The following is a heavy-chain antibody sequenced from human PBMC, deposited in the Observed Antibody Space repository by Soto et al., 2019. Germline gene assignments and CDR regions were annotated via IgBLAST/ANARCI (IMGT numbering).Heavy chain of an antibody. V-gene: IGHV1-69*04. CDR3: GRDRYAYGSGSTVDN. Sequence: QVQLVQSGAEVMKPGSSVKVSCMPSGGAFSTYPLSWVRQAPGQGLEWMGRVVPVLGVPNYAQRFQGRVTRTADKDTNTADRERSGRRCEDTAVYYCGRDRYAYGSGSTVDNWGQGTLVTVSS. CDR1: GGAFSTYP. D-gene: IGHD3-10*01. J-gene: IGHJ4*02. CDR2: VVPVLGVP.